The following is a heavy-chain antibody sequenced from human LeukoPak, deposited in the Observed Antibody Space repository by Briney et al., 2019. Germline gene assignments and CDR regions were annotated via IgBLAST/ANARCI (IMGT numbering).Heavy chain of an antibody. Sequence: SETLTLTCTVSGGSINSYYWNWIRQTPGKGLEWIGYISHSGSTSYNPSLKSRVTISIDTSKSQFSLKLRSVTAVDTAVYYCARLPAHYCSSTSCDDSWFDPWGQGTLVTVSS. CDR1: GGSINSYY. V-gene: IGHV4-59*08. CDR3: ARLPAHYCSSTSCDDSWFDP. CDR2: ISHSGST. J-gene: IGHJ5*02. D-gene: IGHD2-2*01.